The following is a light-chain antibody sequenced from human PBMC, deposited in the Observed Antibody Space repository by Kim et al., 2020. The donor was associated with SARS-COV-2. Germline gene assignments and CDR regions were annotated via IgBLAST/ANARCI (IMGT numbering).Light chain of an antibody. Sequence: IQLTQSPSSLSASVGDRVTIPCRASQGISSYLAWYQQKPGKAPKLLIYAASTLESGVPSRFSGSGSGTDFTLTISSLQPEDFATYYCQQLNSYPPYTFGQGTKLEI. J-gene: IGKJ2*01. V-gene: IGKV1-9*01. CDR3: QQLNSYPPYT. CDR2: AAS. CDR1: QGISSY.